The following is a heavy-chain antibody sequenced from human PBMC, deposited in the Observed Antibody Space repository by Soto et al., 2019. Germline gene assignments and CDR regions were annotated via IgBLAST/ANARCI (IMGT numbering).Heavy chain of an antibody. J-gene: IGHJ2*01. V-gene: IGHV3-30-3*01. Sequence: GGSLRLSCAASGFTFSSYAMHWVRQAPGKGLEWVAVISYDGSNKYYADSVKGRFTISRDNSKNTLYLQMNSLRAEDTAVYYCARDRGPFDLWGRGTLVTVSS. CDR2: ISYDGSNK. CDR3: ARDRGPFDL. CDR1: GFTFSSYA. D-gene: IGHD3-10*01.